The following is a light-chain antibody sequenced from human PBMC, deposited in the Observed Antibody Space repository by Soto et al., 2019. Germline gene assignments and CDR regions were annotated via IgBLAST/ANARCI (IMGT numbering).Light chain of an antibody. CDR2: GAS. CDR1: QSVSSYS. V-gene: IGKV3-20*01. CDR3: QQYDSSPLT. Sequence: EIVLTQSPGTLSLSPGERATLSCRASQSVSSYSLAWYQQKPGQAPRLLIYGASNRATGIPDRFSGSGSGTDFTLTISRLEPEDFAVYYCQQYDSSPLTFGGGTKVEIK. J-gene: IGKJ4*01.